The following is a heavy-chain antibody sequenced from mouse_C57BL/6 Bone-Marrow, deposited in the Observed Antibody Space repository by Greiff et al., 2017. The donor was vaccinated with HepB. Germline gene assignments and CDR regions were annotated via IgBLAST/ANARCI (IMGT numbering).Heavy chain of an antibody. CDR1: GYAFTNYL. Sequence: QVQLQQSGAELVRPGTSVKVSCKASGYAFTNYLIEWVKQRPGQGLEWIGVINPGSGGTNYNEKLKGKATLTADKSSSTAYMQLSSLTSEDSAVYFCARSGFYSNYEAWFAYWGQGTLVTVSA. CDR2: INPGSGGT. V-gene: IGHV1-54*01. J-gene: IGHJ3*01. CDR3: ARSGFYSNYEAWFAY. D-gene: IGHD2-5*01.